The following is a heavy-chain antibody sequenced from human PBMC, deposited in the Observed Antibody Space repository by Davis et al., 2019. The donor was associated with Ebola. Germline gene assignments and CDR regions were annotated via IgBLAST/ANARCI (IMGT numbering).Heavy chain of an antibody. V-gene: IGHV5-10-1*01. D-gene: IGHD3-22*01. Sequence: GESLKISCKGSGYSFPNYWIGWVRQMPGKGLEWVGRIDPSDSYTDYSPSFQGHVTISTDKSINTAYLQWSSLQASDSAIYYCARARYYYDSGGYHWYFDYWGQGTLVTVSS. CDR1: GYSFPNYW. CDR2: IDPSDSYT. J-gene: IGHJ4*02. CDR3: ARARYYYDSGGYHWYFDY.